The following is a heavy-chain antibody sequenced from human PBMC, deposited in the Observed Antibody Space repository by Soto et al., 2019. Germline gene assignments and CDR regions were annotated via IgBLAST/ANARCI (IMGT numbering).Heavy chain of an antibody. Sequence: QLRLLETGPELVKPSGTLSLTCSVSGDSITSDGLYWGWIRRPPGQGLECLGTIPHDGQTFENPPITSLLTMSLDVSKNQFSLRLTTGTAEDAGVYFCERQIRGPIPYFGWLSPVPFWGQGTQVSVSS. D-gene: IGHD3-9*01. J-gene: IGHJ4*02. CDR1: GDSITSDGLY. CDR3: ERQIRGPIPYFGWLSPVPF. V-gene: IGHV4-39*01. CDR2: IPHDGQT.